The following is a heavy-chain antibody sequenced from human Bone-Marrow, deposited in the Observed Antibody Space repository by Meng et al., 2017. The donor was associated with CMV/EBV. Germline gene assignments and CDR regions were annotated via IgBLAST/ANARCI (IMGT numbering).Heavy chain of an antibody. J-gene: IGHJ6*02. CDR1: GFPFSDHY. CDR2: ISGSGSTI. CDR3: ARRESYQQGYGMDV. D-gene: IGHD2-2*01. V-gene: IGHV3-11*01. Sequence: GESPKISCAASGFPFSDHYMSWIRQAPGKGLEWLSYISGSGSTIYYADSVKGRFTISRDNAKNSLYLQMNSLRAEDTAVYYCARRESYQQGYGMDVWGQGTTVTVSS.